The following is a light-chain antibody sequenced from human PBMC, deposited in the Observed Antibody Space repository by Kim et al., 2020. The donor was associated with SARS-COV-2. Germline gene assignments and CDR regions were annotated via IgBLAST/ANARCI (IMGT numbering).Light chain of an antibody. CDR1: SGSIASNY. V-gene: IGLV6-57*03. J-gene: IGLJ2*01. Sequence: VTISCARSSGSIASNYVQWYQQRPGSAPTTVNYVDNQRPSGVPDRFSGSIDSSSNSASLPISGLKTEDEADYYCQSYDSSNQGVVFGGGTQLTVL. CDR3: QSYDSSNQGVV. CDR2: VDN.